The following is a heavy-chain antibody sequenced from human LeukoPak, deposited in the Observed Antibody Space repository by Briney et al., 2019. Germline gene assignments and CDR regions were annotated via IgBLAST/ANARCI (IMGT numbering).Heavy chain of an antibody. CDR2: ISSSGSTI. D-gene: IGHD6-13*01. Sequence: GGSLRLSCAASGFTFSSYEMNWVRQAPGKGLEWVSYISSSGSTIYYADSVKGRFTISRDNAKNSLYLQMNSLRAEDTAVYYCATDGGPAYSSSWYLYWGQGSLVTVSS. CDR1: GFTFSSYE. CDR3: ATDGGPAYSSSWYLY. V-gene: IGHV3-48*03. J-gene: IGHJ4*02.